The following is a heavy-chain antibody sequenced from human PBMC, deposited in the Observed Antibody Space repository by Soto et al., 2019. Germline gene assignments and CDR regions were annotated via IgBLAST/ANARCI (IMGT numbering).Heavy chain of an antibody. D-gene: IGHD2-2*01. J-gene: IGHJ6*03. CDR1: GGSFSGYY. CDR3: AREGLEDCSSTSCYAEGDYYYMDV. Sequence: PSETLSLTCAVYGGSFSGYYWSWIRQPPGKGLEWIGEINHSGSTNYNPSLKSRVTISVDTSKNQFSLKLSSVTAADTAVYYCAREGLEDCSSTSCYAEGDYYYMDVWGKGTTVTVYS. CDR2: INHSGST. V-gene: IGHV4-34*01.